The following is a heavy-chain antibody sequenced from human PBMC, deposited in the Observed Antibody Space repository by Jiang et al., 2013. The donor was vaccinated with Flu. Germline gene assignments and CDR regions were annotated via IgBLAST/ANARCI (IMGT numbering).Heavy chain of an antibody. CDR2: INPKSGGT. V-gene: IGHV1-2*06. Sequence: RINPKSGGTNYAQKFQGRVTMTRDTSISTAYMELSRLRSDDTAVYYCARRGSSKESYYFDYWGQGTLVTVSS. J-gene: IGHJ4*02. CDR3: ARRGSSKESYYFDY. D-gene: IGHD1-26*01.